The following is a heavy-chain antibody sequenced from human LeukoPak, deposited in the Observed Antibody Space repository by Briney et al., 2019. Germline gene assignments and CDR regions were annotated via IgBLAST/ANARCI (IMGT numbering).Heavy chain of an antibody. CDR2: ISSSSSYI. CDR3: ARGPYSGSYYGRYFQH. D-gene: IGHD1-26*01. J-gene: IGHJ1*01. V-gene: IGHV3-21*01. CDR1: GFTFSSYS. Sequence: PGGSLRLSCAASGFTFSSYSMKWVRQAPGKGLEWVSSISSSSSYIYYADSVKGRFTISRDNAKNSLYLQMNSLRAEDTAVYYCARGPYSGSYYGRYFQHWGQGTLVTVSS.